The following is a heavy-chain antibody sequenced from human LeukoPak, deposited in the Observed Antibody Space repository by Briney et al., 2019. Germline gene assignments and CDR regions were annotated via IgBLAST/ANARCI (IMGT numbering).Heavy chain of an antibody. J-gene: IGHJ3*02. CDR1: GGSISSSSYY. CDR2: IYYSGST. CDR3: ASFVVVVPAAIKNAFDI. D-gene: IGHD2-2*01. Sequence: PSGTLSLTCTVSGGSISSSSYYWGWIRQPPGKGLEWIGSIYYSGSTYYNPSLKSRVTISVDTSKNQFSLKLSSVTAADTAVYYCASFVVVVPAAIKNAFDIWGQGTMVTVSS. V-gene: IGHV4-39*01.